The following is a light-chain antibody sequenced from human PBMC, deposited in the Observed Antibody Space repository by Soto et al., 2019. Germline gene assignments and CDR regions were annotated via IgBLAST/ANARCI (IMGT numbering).Light chain of an antibody. V-gene: IGKV3-11*01. CDR3: QERNRWSRGT. J-gene: IGKJ4*01. Sequence: EVVLTQSPATLSLSPGESATLSCRASQSVSVNFAWYQQKPGQAPRPLIYSASDRAPGIPARFSGRGSGTYFTLTISSLEPEDFAVYYCQERNRWSRGTFGGGTKVEIK. CDR2: SAS. CDR1: QSVSVN.